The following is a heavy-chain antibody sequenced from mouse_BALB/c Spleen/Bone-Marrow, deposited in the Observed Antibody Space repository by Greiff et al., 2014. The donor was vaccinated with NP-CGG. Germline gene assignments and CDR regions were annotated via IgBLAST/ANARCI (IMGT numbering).Heavy chain of an antibody. CDR2: ISNGGGST. J-gene: IGHJ4*01. D-gene: IGHD2-14*01. CDR3: ARQNYRGAMDY. CDR1: GLTFSDYY. Sequence: EVQRVESGGGLVQPGGSLKLSCATSGLTFSDYYMYWVRQTPEKRLEWVAYISNGGGSTYYPDTVKGRFTISRDNAKNTLYLQMSRLKSEDTAMYYCARQNYRGAMDYWGQGTSVTVSS. V-gene: IGHV5-12*02.